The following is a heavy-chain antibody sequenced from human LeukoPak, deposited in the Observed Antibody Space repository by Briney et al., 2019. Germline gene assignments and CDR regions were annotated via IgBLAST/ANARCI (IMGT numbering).Heavy chain of an antibody. V-gene: IGHV4-34*01. CDR2: INHSGST. CDR3: ARGYCSSTSCRGKWYYHYYGMDV. CDR1: GGSISGYY. Sequence: SETLSLTCAVYGGSISGYYWSWIRQPPGKGLEWIGEINHSGSTNYNPSLKSRVTISVDTSKNQFSLKLSSVTAADTAVYYCARGYCSSTSCRGKWYYHYYGMDVWGQGTTVTVSS. J-gene: IGHJ6*02. D-gene: IGHD2-2*01.